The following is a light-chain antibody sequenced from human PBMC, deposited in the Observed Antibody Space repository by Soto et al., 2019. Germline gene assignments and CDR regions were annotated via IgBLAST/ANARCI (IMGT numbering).Light chain of an antibody. V-gene: IGKV3-20*01. CDR1: QSVSSDY. CDR3: QQYGSSPYT. J-gene: IGKJ2*01. CDR2: DAS. Sequence: EIVLTQSPGTLSLSPGERATLFCRASQSVSSDYLAWYQQKPGQAPRLLIYDASSRATGIPDRFSGTGSGTDFTLTISRLEPEDFAVYYCQQYGSSPYTFGLGTKLEIK.